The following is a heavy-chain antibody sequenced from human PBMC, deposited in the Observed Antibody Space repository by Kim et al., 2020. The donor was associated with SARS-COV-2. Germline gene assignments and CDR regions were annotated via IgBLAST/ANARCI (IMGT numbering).Heavy chain of an antibody. CDR3: AKDMFSLEWEHGVDY. CDR2: ISYDGSNK. V-gene: IGHV3-30*18. Sequence: GGSLRLSCAASGFTFSSYGMHWVRQAPGKGLEWVAVISYDGSNKYYADSVKGRFTISRDNSKNTLYLQMNSLRAEDTAVYYCAKDMFSLEWEHGVDYWGQGTLVTVSS. J-gene: IGHJ4*02. D-gene: IGHD1-26*01. CDR1: GFTFSSYG.